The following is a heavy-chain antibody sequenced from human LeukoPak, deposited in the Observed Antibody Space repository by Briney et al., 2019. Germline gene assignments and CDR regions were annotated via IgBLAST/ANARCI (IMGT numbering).Heavy chain of an antibody. CDR3: ARGDPSSIAARRCFDP. Sequence: ASVKVSCKASGYTFTGYYMHWVRQAPGQGLEWMGWINPNSGGTNYAQKFQGWVTMTRDTSISTAYMELSRLRSDDTAVYYCARGDPSSIAARRCFDPWGQETLVTVSS. J-gene: IGHJ5*02. V-gene: IGHV1-2*04. CDR1: GYTFTGYY. CDR2: INPNSGGT. D-gene: IGHD6-6*01.